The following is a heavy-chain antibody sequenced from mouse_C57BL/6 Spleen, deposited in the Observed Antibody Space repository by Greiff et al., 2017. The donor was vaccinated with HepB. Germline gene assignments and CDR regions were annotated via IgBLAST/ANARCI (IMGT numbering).Heavy chain of an antibody. CDR2: ISYSGST. D-gene: IGHD2-3*01. CDR1: GYSITSDY. Sequence: EVKLQESGPGLAKPSPSLSLTCSVTGYSITSDYWNWVRKFPGNKLEYMGYISYSGSTYYNPSLKSRISITRDTSKNQYYLQLNSVTTEDTATYYCARYEGYDWYFDVWGTGTPVTVSS. J-gene: IGHJ1*03. V-gene: IGHV3-8*01. CDR3: ARYEGYDWYFDV.